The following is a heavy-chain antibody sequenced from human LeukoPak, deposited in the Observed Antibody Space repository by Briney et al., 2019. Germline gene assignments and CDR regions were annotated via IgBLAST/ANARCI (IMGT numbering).Heavy chain of an antibody. V-gene: IGHV4-39*01. D-gene: IGHD1-1*01. CDR2: IYYSGST. Sequence: SETLSLTCTVSGGSISSSSYYWGWIRQPPGKGLEWIGSIYYSGSTYYNPSLKSRVTISVDTSKNQFSLKLSSVTAADTAVYYCARKKERWRDYYYYYMDVWGKGTTVTISS. CDR3: ARKKERWRDYYYYYMDV. J-gene: IGHJ6*03. CDR1: GGSISSSSYY.